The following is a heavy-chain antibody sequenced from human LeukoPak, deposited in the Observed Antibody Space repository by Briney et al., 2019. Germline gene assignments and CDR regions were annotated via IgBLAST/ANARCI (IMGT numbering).Heavy chain of an antibody. CDR1: GFTFTTYW. D-gene: IGHD1-1*01. Sequence: GGSLRLSCAAPGFTFTTYWMHWVRQVPGKGLVWVARIKGDGSSTRHADSMKGRFTISRDNAKNSLDLQMNSLRAEDTAVYYCASDRVEAFDIWGQGTMVTVPS. J-gene: IGHJ3*02. V-gene: IGHV3-74*01. CDR2: IKGDGSST. CDR3: ASDRVEAFDI.